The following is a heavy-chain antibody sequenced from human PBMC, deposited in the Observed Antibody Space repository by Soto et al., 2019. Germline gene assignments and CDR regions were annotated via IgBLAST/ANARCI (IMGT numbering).Heavy chain of an antibody. CDR2: VGGSGDGT. V-gene: IGHV3-23*01. Sequence: GGSLRLSCAASGFTFSTYTMTWVRQAPGKGLEWVSSVGGSGDGTYYADSVKGRFTISRDNSKNTLYLQMNSLRAEDTAIYYCANAREVTLVRISLDQWGQGTMVTVSS. D-gene: IGHD3-10*01. CDR1: GFTFSTYT. CDR3: ANAREVTLVRISLDQ. J-gene: IGHJ4*02.